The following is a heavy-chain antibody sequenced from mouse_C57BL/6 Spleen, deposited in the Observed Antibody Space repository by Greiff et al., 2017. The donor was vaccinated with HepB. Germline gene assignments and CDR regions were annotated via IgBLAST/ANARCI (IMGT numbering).Heavy chain of an antibody. CDR1: GFTFSDYG. V-gene: IGHV5-17*01. CDR2: ISSGSSTI. Sequence: DVKLVESGGGLVKPGGSLKLSCAASGFTFSDYGMHRVRQAPEKGLEWVAYISSGSSTIYYADTVKGRFTISRDNAKNTLFLQMTSLRSEDTAMYYCARDAYFDYWGQGTTLTVSS. CDR3: ARDAYFDY. J-gene: IGHJ2*01.